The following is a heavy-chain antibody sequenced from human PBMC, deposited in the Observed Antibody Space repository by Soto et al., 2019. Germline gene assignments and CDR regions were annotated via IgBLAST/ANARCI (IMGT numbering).Heavy chain of an antibody. CDR2: MNPNSGNT. Sequence: QVQLVQSGAEVKKPGASVQVSCKASGYTFTSYDINWVRQATGQGLEWMGWMNPNSGNTGYAQKFQGRVTMTRNTSISTAYMELSSLRSEDTAVYYCARGSYYDILTGYWEPYNWFDPWGQGTLVTVSS. CDR1: GYTFTSYD. CDR3: ARGSYYDILTGYWEPYNWFDP. J-gene: IGHJ5*02. D-gene: IGHD3-9*01. V-gene: IGHV1-8*01.